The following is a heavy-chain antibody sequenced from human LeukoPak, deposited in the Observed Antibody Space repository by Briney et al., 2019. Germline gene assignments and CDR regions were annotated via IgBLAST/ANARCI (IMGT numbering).Heavy chain of an antibody. CDR3: ARDVGEYCSSTSCYASDY. J-gene: IGHJ4*02. D-gene: IGHD2-2*01. CDR1: GYTFTSYY. CDR2: INPNSGGT. Sequence: GASVKVSCKASGYTFTSYYIHWVRQAPGQGLEWMGWINPNSGGTNYAQKFQGRVTMTRDTSISTAYMELSRLRSDDTAVYYCARDVGEYCSSTSCYASDYWGQGTLVTVSS. V-gene: IGHV1-2*02.